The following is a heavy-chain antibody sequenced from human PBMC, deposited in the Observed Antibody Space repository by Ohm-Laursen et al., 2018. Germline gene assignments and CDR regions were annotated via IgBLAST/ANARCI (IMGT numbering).Heavy chain of an antibody. Sequence: GTLSLTCAVYGGSFSGYDWSWIRQPPGKGLEWIGEINHSRSTKYNSSFKSRVTISVDTSKNQFSLKLSSVTAADTAVHYCARGFSGWWGRIDYWGQGILVTVSS. V-gene: IGHV4-34*01. D-gene: IGHD6-19*01. J-gene: IGHJ4*02. CDR3: ARGFSGWWGRIDY. CDR1: GGSFSGYD. CDR2: INHSRST.